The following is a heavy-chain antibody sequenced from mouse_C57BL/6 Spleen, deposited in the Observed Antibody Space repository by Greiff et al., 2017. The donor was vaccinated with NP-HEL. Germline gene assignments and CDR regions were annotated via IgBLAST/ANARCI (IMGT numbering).Heavy chain of an antibody. CDR3: AREITTVVARYFDV. CDR1: GYTFTDYY. Sequence: VQLQQSGAELVRPGASVKLSCKASGYTFTDYYINWVKQRPGQGLEWIARIYPGSGNTYYNEKFKGKATLTAEKSSSTAYMQLSSLTSEDSAVYFCAREITTVVARYFDVWGTGTTVTVSS. CDR2: IYPGSGNT. J-gene: IGHJ1*03. D-gene: IGHD1-1*01. V-gene: IGHV1-76*01.